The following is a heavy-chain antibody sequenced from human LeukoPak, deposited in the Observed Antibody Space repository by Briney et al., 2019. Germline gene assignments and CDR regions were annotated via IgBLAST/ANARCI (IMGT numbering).Heavy chain of an antibody. CDR3: ARERSGFDY. V-gene: IGHV4-34*01. CDR1: GGSFSGYY. D-gene: IGHD3-10*01. Sequence: SETLSLTCAVYGGSFSGYYWSWIRQPPGKGLEWIGEINHSGSTNYNPSLKSRVTISVDTSKNQFSLNVTSVTAADTAVYYCARERSGFDYWGQGTPVTVSS. CDR2: INHSGST. J-gene: IGHJ4*02.